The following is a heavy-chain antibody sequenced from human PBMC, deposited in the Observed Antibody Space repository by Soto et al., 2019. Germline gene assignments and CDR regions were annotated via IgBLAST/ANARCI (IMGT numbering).Heavy chain of an antibody. V-gene: IGHV3-30*18. J-gene: IGHJ4*02. CDR2: ISYDGSNK. Sequence: QVQLVESGGGVVQPGRSLRLSCAASGFTFSSYGVHWVRQAPGKGLEWVAVISYDGSNKYYADSVKGRFTISRDNSKNTLYLQMNSLRAEDTAVYYCAKEGGDSSGWSYFDYWGQGTLVTVSS. CDR3: AKEGGDSSGWSYFDY. CDR1: GFTFSSYG. D-gene: IGHD6-19*01.